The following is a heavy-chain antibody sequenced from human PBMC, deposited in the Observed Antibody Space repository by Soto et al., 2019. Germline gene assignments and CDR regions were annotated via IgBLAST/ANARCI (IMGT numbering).Heavy chain of an antibody. Sequence: QVQLVQSGAEVKKPGSSVKVSCKASGGTFSSYAIRWVRQAPGQGLEWLGGIIPIFGTANYAQKFQGRVTITADESTSTAYMELSSLRSEDTAVYYCAREGYYDSSGYLLYYFDYWGQGTLVTVSS. V-gene: IGHV1-69*01. D-gene: IGHD3-22*01. CDR3: AREGYYDSSGYLLYYFDY. CDR2: IIPIFGTA. CDR1: GGTFSSYA. J-gene: IGHJ4*02.